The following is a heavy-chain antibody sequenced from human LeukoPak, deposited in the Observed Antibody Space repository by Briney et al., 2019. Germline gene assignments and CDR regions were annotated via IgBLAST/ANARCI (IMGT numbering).Heavy chain of an antibody. Sequence: SETLSLTCTVSGGSISSSSYYWSWIRQTPGKGLEWIAFIHSSGTTNYNPSLKSRVSISVDTSNNQFSLSVNSVTAADTAVYYCARGGASSEWFDPWGQGTLVTVSS. CDR3: ARGGASSEWFDP. D-gene: IGHD6-25*01. CDR2: IHSSGTT. J-gene: IGHJ5*02. CDR1: GGSISSSSYY. V-gene: IGHV4-61*01.